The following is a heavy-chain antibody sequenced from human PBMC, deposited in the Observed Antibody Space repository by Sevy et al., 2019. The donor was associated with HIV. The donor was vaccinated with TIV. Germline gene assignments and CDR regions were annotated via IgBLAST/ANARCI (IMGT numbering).Heavy chain of an antibody. CDR3: ARGGYYYDNAAYYALDS. J-gene: IGHJ4*02. Sequence: GGSLRLSCAATGFTSSNYAMHWVRQAPGKGMEWVPIIWSDGAYQYHGDSVKGRFTISRDNSKNTLYLQMNNVRVEDTAVYYCARGGYYYDNAAYYALDSWGQGTLVTVSS. CDR2: IWSDGAYQ. D-gene: IGHD3-22*01. V-gene: IGHV3-33*01. CDR1: GFTSSNYA.